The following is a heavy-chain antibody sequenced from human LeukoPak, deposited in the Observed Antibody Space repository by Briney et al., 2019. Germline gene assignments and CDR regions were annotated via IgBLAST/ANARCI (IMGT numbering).Heavy chain of an antibody. V-gene: IGHV1-2*04. CDR1: GYTFTGYY. J-gene: IGHJ4*02. CDR2: INPNSGGT. Sequence: ASVKVSCKASGYTFTGYYMHWVRQAPGQGLEWMGWINPNSGGTNYAQKFQGWVTMTRDTSISTAYMELNRLRSDDTAVYYCAGGTRSVVVVPAASLDYWGQGTLVTVSS. CDR3: AGGTRSVVVVPAASLDY. D-gene: IGHD2-2*01.